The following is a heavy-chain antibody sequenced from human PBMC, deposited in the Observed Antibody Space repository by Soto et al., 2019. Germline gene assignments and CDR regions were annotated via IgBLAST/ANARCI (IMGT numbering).Heavy chain of an antibody. J-gene: IGHJ4*02. CDR1: GGTFSSYA. D-gene: IGHD3-3*01. CDR3: ARDHVTIFGVVIIFGY. V-gene: IGHV1-69*06. Sequence: RASVKVSCKASGGTFSSYAISWVRQAPGQGLEWMGGIIPIFGTANYAQKLQGRVTVTADKSTSTAYMELSSLRSEDTAVYYCARDHVTIFGVVIIFGYWGQGTLVTVSS. CDR2: IIPIFGTA.